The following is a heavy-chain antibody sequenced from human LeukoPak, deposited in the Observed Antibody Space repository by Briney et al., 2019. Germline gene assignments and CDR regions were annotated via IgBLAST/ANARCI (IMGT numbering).Heavy chain of an antibody. J-gene: IGHJ4*02. CDR1: GYSFNDKY. D-gene: IGHD5-12*01. CDR3: ARGGRSSVATEGFDY. Sequence: VASVKVSCKASGYSFNDKYLHWVRQAPGQGLEWMGSINPNSGGTNYAQKFQGRVTMTTDTSMSTAYMELSSLRSEDTAVYYCARGGRSSVATEGFDYWGQGTLVTVSS. V-gene: IGHV1-2*02. CDR2: INPNSGGT.